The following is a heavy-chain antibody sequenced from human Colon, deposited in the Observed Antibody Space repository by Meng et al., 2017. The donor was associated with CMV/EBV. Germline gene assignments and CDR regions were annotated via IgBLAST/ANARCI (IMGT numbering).Heavy chain of an antibody. V-gene: IGHV3-23*03. D-gene: IGHD5-18*01. CDR1: GFSFSTFG. Sequence: GGSLRLSCAVSGFSFSTFGMTWVRQAPGKGLEWVALINGGIGLTTYYGDSVKGRLTVSRDNSKNTLYLQMSSLRDDDTALYYCARDHFVSTYTGRYYSYGLDVWGQGTTVTVSS. CDR2: INGGIGLTT. J-gene: IGHJ6*02. CDR3: ARDHFVSTYTGRYYSYGLDV.